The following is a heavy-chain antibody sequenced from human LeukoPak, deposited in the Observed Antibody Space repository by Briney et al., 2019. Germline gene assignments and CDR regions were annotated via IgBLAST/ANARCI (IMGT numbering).Heavy chain of an antibody. Sequence: GGSLRLSCEASGFTFSTYEMNWVRQAPGKGLEWVSYISSSGSNIYYADSVKGRFTISRGNARNSLYLQMNSLGAEDTAVYYCATSGQDDYWGQGTLVTVSS. V-gene: IGHV3-48*03. J-gene: IGHJ4*02. CDR3: ATSGQDDY. CDR1: GFTFSTYE. CDR2: ISSSGSNI. D-gene: IGHD2-15*01.